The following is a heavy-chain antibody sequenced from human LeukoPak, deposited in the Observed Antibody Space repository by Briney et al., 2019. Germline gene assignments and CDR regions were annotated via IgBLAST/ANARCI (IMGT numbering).Heavy chain of an antibody. V-gene: IGHV4-59*01. J-gene: IGHJ5*02. CDR2: IYRSGGT. CDR3: ARQAYSSNLGWFDP. Sequence: PSETLSLTCTVSGGSISSNYWSWIRQPPGRGLEWIGYIYRSGGTNYNPPLKSRVTISADTSKNQFSLKLSSVTAADTAVYYCARQAYSSNLGWFDPWGQGTLVTVSS. D-gene: IGHD6-13*01. CDR1: GGSISSNY.